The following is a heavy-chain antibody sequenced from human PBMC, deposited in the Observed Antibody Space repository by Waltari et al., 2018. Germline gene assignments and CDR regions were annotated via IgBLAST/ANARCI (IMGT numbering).Heavy chain of an antibody. V-gene: IGHV3-23*01. D-gene: IGHD6-19*01. J-gene: IGHJ6*02. CDR3: AKGLAVTEPYYYTLDV. CDR1: GFPFSFYA. Sequence: EVHLLESGGGLVQPGGSLRLSCAASGFPFSFYAMTWVRLAPGKGLEGVSGLSGSGDTPSYADPVKGRFTSSRDNSKNTLFLQMNSLRAEDTAVYSCAKGLAVTEPYYYTLDVWGQGTAVTVSS. CDR2: LSGSGDTP.